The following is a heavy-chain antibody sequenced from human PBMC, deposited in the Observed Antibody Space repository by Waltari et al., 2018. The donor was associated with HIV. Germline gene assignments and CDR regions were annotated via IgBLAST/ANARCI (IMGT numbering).Heavy chain of an antibody. CDR2: IYYSGST. D-gene: IGHD1-26*01. CDR1: GGSLSSYH. Sequence: QVQLQESGPGLVKPSETLSLTCTVSGGSLSSYHWRWIRQPPGKGLEWIGYIYYSGSTNYNPSLKSRVTISVDTSKNQFSLKLSSVTAADTAVYYCARHRGYRGATPDYFDYWGQGTLVTVSS. J-gene: IGHJ4*02. CDR3: ARHRGYRGATPDYFDY. V-gene: IGHV4-59*08.